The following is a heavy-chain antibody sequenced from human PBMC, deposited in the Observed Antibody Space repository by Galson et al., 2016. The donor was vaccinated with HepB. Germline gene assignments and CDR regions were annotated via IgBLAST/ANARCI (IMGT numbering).Heavy chain of an antibody. D-gene: IGHD3-22*01. CDR3: ARLLYYYDTSGIYYFDY. J-gene: IGHJ4*02. V-gene: IGHV4-39*01. Sequence: LSLTCTVSGASISSSTYYWGWIRQPPGKGLEWLGSMSYGGRTYYNPSLKSRVTISVGTSKNQFSLRLISVTAADTAVYYCARLLYYYDTSGIYYFDYWCQGTLVTVSS. CDR2: MSYGGRT. CDR1: GASISSSTYY.